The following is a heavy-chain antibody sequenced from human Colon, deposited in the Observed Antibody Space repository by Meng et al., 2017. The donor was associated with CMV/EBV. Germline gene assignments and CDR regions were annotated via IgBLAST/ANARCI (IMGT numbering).Heavy chain of an antibody. CDR2: IDSSGGNT. D-gene: IGHD2-15*01. J-gene: IGHJ4*02. V-gene: IGHV3-23*01. CDR1: GFTFGSYG. CDR3: AGWFLAHFDH. Sequence: SCAPCGFTFGSYGMSWVRQAPGKGLGWVSAIDSSGGNTHYADSVKGRLTISRDNSKNTLYLQMNSLRADDTAVYYCAGWFLAHFDHWGQGTLVTVSS.